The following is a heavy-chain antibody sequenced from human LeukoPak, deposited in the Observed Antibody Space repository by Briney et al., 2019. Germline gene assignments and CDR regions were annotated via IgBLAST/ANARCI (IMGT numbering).Heavy chain of an antibody. CDR3: AHILGYSDSSAFDY. J-gene: IGHJ4*02. CDR1: GFSLSTTEVG. D-gene: IGHD3-22*01. Sequence: SGPTLVNPTQTLTLTCTFSGFSLSTTEVGVGWIRQPPGKALEWLALIYWDDVKRYSPSLKSRLTITKDTSKNQVVLTMTNIVPVDTATYYCAHILGYSDSSAFDYWGQGTLVTVSS. V-gene: IGHV2-5*02. CDR2: IYWDDVK.